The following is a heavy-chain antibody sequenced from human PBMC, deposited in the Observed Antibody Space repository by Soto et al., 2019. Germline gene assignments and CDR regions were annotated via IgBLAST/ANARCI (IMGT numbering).Heavy chain of an antibody. J-gene: IGHJ5*02. V-gene: IGHV3-66*01. CDR1: GFTVSSNY. Sequence: EVQLVESGGGLVQPGGSLGLSCAASGFTVSSNYMSWVRQAPGKGLEWVSVIYSGGSTYYADSVKGRFTISRDNSKNTLYVQMNGLRAEDTAVYYCARDGRGYSGYDDRWFDPWGQGTLVTVSS. CDR2: IYSGGST. CDR3: ARDGRGYSGYDDRWFDP. D-gene: IGHD5-12*01.